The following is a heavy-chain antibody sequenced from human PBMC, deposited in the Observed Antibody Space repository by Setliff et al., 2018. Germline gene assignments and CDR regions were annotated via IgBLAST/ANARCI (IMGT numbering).Heavy chain of an antibody. CDR2: ISGNDGRT. D-gene: IGHD2-8*01. CDR1: GFTFSNYA. CDR3: AKDGIALMVYAILADC. Sequence: GGSLRLSCAASGFTFSNYAMSWVRQAPGKGLEWVSTISGNDGRTYYAASEQRRFTSSRDKSKNTLYLQMNSLSAEDMAVYYCAKDGIALMVYAILADCWGQGTLVTAPQ. J-gene: IGHJ4*02. V-gene: IGHV3-23*01.